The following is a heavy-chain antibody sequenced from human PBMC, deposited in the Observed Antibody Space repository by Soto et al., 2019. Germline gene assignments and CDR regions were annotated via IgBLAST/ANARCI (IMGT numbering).Heavy chain of an antibody. CDR2: ISAHNGNT. CDR1: GYTFTTYG. V-gene: IGHV1-18*01. CDR3: ARGRYGDY. D-gene: IGHD1-1*01. Sequence: QVHLVQSGAEVKKPGASVKVSCKGTGYTFTTYGITWVRQAPGQGLEWMGWISAHNGNTNYAQKLQGRVTVTRDTPTSTAYMELRSLRSDDTAVYYGARGRYGDYLGQGALVTVSS. J-gene: IGHJ4*02.